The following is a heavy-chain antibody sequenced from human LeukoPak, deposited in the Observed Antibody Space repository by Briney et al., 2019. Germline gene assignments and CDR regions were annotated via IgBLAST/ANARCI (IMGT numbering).Heavy chain of an antibody. CDR3: ARDTLVPFDY. Sequence: GGSLRLSCAASGFTFSSYWMSWVRQAPGKGLEWVAVISYDGSNKYYADSVKGRFTISRDNSKNTLYLQMNSLRAEDTAVYYCARDTLVPFDYWGQGTPVTVSS. CDR1: GFTFSSYW. J-gene: IGHJ4*02. CDR2: ISYDGSNK. V-gene: IGHV3-30*03. D-gene: IGHD6-13*01.